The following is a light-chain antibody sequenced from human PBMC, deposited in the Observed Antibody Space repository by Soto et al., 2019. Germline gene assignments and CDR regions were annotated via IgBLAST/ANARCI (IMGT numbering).Light chain of an antibody. CDR2: DVS. CDR3: CSYAGSYTFNV. CDR1: SSDVGGYNY. V-gene: IGLV2-11*01. J-gene: IGLJ1*01. Sequence: QSALTQPRSVSGSPGQSVTISCTGTSSDVGGYNYVSWYQQHPGKAPKLMIYDVSKRPSGVPDRFSGSKSVNTASLTISGLQAEDEADYYCCSYAGSYTFNVFGTGTKLTVL.